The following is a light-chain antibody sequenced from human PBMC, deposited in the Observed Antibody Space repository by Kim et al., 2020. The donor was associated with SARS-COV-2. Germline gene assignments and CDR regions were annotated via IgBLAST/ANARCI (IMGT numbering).Light chain of an antibody. Sequence: SPRDRATLPCRASPSVSTYLAWYQQRPGQSPRLLIFGASSRAAGIPDRFSGSGSGTDFTLTIARLEPEDFAVYYCQHHGRSPPFTFGQGTKLEI. J-gene: IGKJ2*01. V-gene: IGKV3-20*01. CDR3: QHHGRSPPFT. CDR2: GAS. CDR1: PSVSTY.